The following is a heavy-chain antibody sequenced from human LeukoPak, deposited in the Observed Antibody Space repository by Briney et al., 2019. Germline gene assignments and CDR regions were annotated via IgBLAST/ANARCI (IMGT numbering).Heavy chain of an antibody. V-gene: IGHV1-18*01. Sequence: ASVKVSCKASGYTFTSYGISWVRQAPGQGLEWMGWISAYNGNTNYAQKLQGRVTMTTDTSTSTAYMELRSLRSDDTAVYYCAREYYYDSSGHHYVPSYYYYYMDVWGKGTTVTVSS. CDR3: AREYYYDSSGHHYVPSYYYYYMDV. J-gene: IGHJ6*03. D-gene: IGHD3-22*01. CDR1: GYTFTSYG. CDR2: ISAYNGNT.